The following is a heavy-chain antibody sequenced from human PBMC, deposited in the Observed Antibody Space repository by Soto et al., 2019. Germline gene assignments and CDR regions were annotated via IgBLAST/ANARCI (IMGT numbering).Heavy chain of an antibody. Sequence: SETLSLTCTVSGGSISSGGYYWSWIRQHPGKGLEWIGYIYYSGSTYYNPSLKSRVTISVDTSKNHFSLKLSSVTAADTAVYYCARGGRSRSLSGGDFDSWGQGTLVTVSS. D-gene: IGHD3-10*01. CDR1: GGSISSGGYY. CDR2: IYYSGST. CDR3: ARGGRSRSLSGGDFDS. J-gene: IGHJ4*02. V-gene: IGHV4-31*03.